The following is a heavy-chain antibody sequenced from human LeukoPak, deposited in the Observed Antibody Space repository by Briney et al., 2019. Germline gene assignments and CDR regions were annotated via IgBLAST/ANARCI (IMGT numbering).Heavy chain of an antibody. D-gene: IGHD2-2*01. V-gene: IGHV1-18*01. Sequence: ASVKVSCKASGYTFTSYGISWVRQAPGQGLERRGWISAYNGNTNYAQKLQGRVTMTTDTSTSTAYMELRSLRSDDTAVYYCARDPTSIVPNAFDIWGQGTMVTVSS. J-gene: IGHJ3*02. CDR1: GYTFTSYG. CDR2: ISAYNGNT. CDR3: ARDPTSIVPNAFDI.